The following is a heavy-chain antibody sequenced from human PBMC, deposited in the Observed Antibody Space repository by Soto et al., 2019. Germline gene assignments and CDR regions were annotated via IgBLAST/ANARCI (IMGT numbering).Heavy chain of an antibody. CDR1: GFTFSRYG. D-gene: IGHD2-2*01. J-gene: IGHJ5*01. V-gene: IGHV3-21*06. Sequence: EVQLVESGGGLVKPGGSLRLSCAASGFTFSRYGMNWLRQAPWKGLEWVASISSSTSYVYYADSVKGRFSISRDNAKNILYLGMYALRIEDTAVYYCARDPSEGRVGNWFESWGQGTLVTVSS. CDR3: ARDPSEGRVGNWFES. CDR2: ISSSTSYV.